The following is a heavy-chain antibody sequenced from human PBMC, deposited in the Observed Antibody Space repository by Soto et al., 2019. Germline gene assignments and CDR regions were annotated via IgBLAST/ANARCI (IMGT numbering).Heavy chain of an antibody. Sequence: QVQLQESGPGLVKPSQTLSLTCTVSGGSISSGAYYWSWIRQHPGKGLEWIGYIYYRGSTYYNPSLKSRVTISVDTAKNRFPLKPSSVTAADTAVYYCAIYASSGSRGVQHWGQGTLVTVSS. V-gene: IGHV4-31*03. J-gene: IGHJ1*01. D-gene: IGHD3-22*01. CDR3: AIYASSGSRGVQH. CDR2: IYYRGST. CDR1: GGSISSGAYY.